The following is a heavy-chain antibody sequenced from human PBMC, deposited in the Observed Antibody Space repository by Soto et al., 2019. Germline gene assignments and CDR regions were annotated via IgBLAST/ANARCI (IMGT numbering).Heavy chain of an antibody. D-gene: IGHD3-10*01. V-gene: IGHV4-30-2*01. Sequence: SQTLSLTCTVAWGSIISRGYSWIWIRQPPGKGLEWIGYIYHSGSTYYNPSLKSRVTISVDRSKNQFSLKLSSVTAADTAVYYCARGSTMLDYWGQGTLVTVSS. J-gene: IGHJ4*02. CDR3: ARGSTMLDY. CDR1: WGSIISRGYS. CDR2: IYHSGST.